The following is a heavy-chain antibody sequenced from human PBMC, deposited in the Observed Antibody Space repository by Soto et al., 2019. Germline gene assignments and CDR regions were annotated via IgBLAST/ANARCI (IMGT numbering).Heavy chain of an antibody. J-gene: IGHJ4*02. Sequence: PGGSLRLSCAASGFTFSSYGMHWVRQAPGKGLEWVAVISYDGSNKYYADSVKGRFTISRDNSKNTLYLQMNSLRAEDTAVYYCAQTMTTVTMEIDDWGQGTLVTVAS. V-gene: IGHV3-30*18. CDR1: GFTFSSYG. D-gene: IGHD4-17*01. CDR2: ISYDGSNK. CDR3: AQTMTTVTMEIDD.